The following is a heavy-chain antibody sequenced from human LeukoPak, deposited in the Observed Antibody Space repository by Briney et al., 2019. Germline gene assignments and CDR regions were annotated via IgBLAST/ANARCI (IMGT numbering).Heavy chain of an antibody. CDR1: GGSISSSSYY. CDR3: ARGLYDSSGYYYLGPLPDWFDP. CDR2: IYYSGST. Sequence: PSETLSLTCTVSGGSISSSSYYWGWIRQPPGKGLEWIGSIYYSGSTYYNPSLKSRVTISVDTSKNQFSLKLSSVTAADTAVYYCARGLYDSSGYYYLGPLPDWFDPWGQGTLVTVSS. D-gene: IGHD3-22*01. V-gene: IGHV4-39*07. J-gene: IGHJ5*02.